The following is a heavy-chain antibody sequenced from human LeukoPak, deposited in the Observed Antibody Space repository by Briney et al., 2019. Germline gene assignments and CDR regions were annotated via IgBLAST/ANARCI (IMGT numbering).Heavy chain of an antibody. V-gene: IGHV3-9*01. CDR1: GFTFDDYA. CDR3: AKDKDFDYYYGMDV. CDR2: ISWNSGSI. Sequence: GGSLRLSCAASGFTFDDYAMHWVRQAPGKGLEWVSGISWNSGSIGYADSVKGRLTISRDNAKNSLYLQMNSLRAEDTALYYCAKDKDFDYYYGMDVWGQGTTVTVSS. J-gene: IGHJ6*02. D-gene: IGHD3-3*01.